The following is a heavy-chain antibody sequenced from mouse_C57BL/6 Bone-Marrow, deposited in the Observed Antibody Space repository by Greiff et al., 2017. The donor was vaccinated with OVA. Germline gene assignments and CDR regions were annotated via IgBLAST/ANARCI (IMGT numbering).Heavy chain of an antibody. CDR3: ARRKDGYYSDY. J-gene: IGHJ2*01. CDR2: ISSGGSYT. V-gene: IGHV5-6*01. D-gene: IGHD2-3*01. Sequence: EVQVVESGGDLVKPGGSLKLSCAASGFTFSSYGMSWVRQTPDKRLEWVATISSGGSYTYYPDSVKGRFTISRDNAKNTLYLQMSSLKSEDTAMYYCARRKDGYYSDYWGQGTTLTVSS. CDR1: GFTFSSYG.